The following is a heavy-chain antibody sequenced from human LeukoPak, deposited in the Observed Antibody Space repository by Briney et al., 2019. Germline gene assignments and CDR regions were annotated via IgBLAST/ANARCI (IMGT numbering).Heavy chain of an antibody. D-gene: IGHD6-6*01. CDR2: IYYSGST. V-gene: IGHV4-59*12. Sequence: SETLSLTCTVSGGSISSYYWSWIRQPPGKGLEWIGYIYYSGSTNYNPSLKSRVTISVDTSKNQFSLKLSSVTAADTAVYYCARGLGSSTLGVPRFDYWGQGTLVTVSS. CDR3: ARGLGSSTLGVPRFDY. CDR1: GGSISSYY. J-gene: IGHJ4*02.